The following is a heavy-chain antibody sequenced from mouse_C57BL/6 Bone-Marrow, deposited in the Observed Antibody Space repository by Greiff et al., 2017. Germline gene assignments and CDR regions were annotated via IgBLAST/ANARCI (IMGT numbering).Heavy chain of an antibody. CDR1: GFNIKADY. J-gene: IGHJ3*01. D-gene: IGHD1-1*01. Sequence: VQLQQSGAELVRPGASVKLSCTASGFNIKADYMHWVKQRPEQGLEWIGWIDPENGDTEYASKFQGQATITADTSSNTAYLQLSSLTSEDTDVYYCTDYSGRSGAYWGQGTLVTVSA. V-gene: IGHV14-4*01. CDR3: TDYSGRSGAY. CDR2: IDPENGDT.